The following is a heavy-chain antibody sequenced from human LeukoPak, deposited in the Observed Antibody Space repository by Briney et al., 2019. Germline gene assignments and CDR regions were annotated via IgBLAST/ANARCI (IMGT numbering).Heavy chain of an antibody. CDR1: GYTFTDYY. Sequence: ASVKVSCKASGYTFTDYYIHWVRQAPGQGLEWMGWINPNSGGTNYVQKFQGRVTMTRVTFINTAYMEMSRLRSDDTAIYYCASVYSGYDLAQLDYWGQGTLVTVSS. D-gene: IGHD5-12*01. J-gene: IGHJ4*02. CDR2: INPNSGGT. V-gene: IGHV1-2*02. CDR3: ASVYSGYDLAQLDY.